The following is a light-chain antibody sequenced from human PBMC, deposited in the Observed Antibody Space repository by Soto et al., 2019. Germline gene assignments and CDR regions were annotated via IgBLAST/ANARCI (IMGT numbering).Light chain of an antibody. CDR1: QSISSY. V-gene: IGKV1-39*01. J-gene: IGKJ5*01. CDR3: QQSYSTTIT. Sequence: IQMTPSSSSLSSSVGDRLTIPCRASQSISSYLNWYHQKPGKAPKLLIYAASSLQSGVPSRFSGSGSGTDFTLTISSLQPEDFATYYCQQSYSTTITFGQGTRLEI. CDR2: AAS.